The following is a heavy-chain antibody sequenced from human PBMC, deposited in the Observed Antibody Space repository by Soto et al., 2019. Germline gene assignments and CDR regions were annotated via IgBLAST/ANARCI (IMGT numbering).Heavy chain of an antibody. J-gene: IGHJ5*02. CDR3: GREFTAITRGSFDT. D-gene: IGHD2-2*01. CDR1: GFTFNSYA. V-gene: IGHV3-23*01. CDR2: ITGGGGST. Sequence: EVQLLGSGGDLVQPGGSLRLSCAASGFTFNSYAINWVRQAPGKGLGWVSGITGGGGSTFYADSVKGRFTISRDSSKNKVYLQMNSLRAEDTAVYYCGREFTAITRGSFDTSGQGPMVTLAS.